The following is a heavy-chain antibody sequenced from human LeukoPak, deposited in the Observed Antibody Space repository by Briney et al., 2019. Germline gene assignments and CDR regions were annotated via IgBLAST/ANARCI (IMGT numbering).Heavy chain of an antibody. CDR2: IKQDGSEK. CDR1: GFTFSTYW. J-gene: IGHJ6*02. Sequence: PGGSLRLSCAASGFTFSTYWMTRVRQAPGKGLEWVANIKQDGSEKYYVDSVKGRFTISRDNAKNSLYLQMNSLRAEDAALYYCMRAMDVWGRGTTVTVSS. CDR3: MRAMDV. V-gene: IGHV3-7*03.